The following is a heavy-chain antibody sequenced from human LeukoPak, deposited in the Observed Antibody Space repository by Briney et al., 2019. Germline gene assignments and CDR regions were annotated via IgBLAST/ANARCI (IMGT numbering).Heavy chain of an antibody. CDR2: INHSGST. V-gene: IGHV4-34*01. CDR1: GGSFIGYY. CDR3: ARASPLYYYYYGMDV. J-gene: IGHJ6*02. Sequence: SETLSLTCAVSGGSFIGYYWSWIRQPPGKGLEWIGEINHSGSTNYNPSLKSRVTISVDTSKNQFSLKLSSVTAADTAVYYCARASPLYYYYYGMDVWGQGTTVTVSS.